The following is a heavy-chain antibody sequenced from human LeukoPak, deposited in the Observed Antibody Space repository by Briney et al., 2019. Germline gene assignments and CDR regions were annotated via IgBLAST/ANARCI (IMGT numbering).Heavy chain of an antibody. CDR2: ISSDGSIT. J-gene: IGHJ6*02. Sequence: GGSLRLACVAAGFTFSRYWMNWVRQALGKGLVWVSRISSDGSITSYADSVKGRLTISRDNAKNTLYLQMNSLRAEDTAVYYCARDFWSSLDVWGQGTTVTVSS. D-gene: IGHD2-8*02. CDR1: GFTFSRYW. CDR3: ARDFWSSLDV. V-gene: IGHV3-74*01.